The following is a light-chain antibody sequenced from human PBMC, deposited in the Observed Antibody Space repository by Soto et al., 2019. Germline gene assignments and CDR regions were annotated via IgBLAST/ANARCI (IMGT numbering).Light chain of an antibody. V-gene: IGKV3-20*01. CDR1: QSLSSSY. CDR2: GAS. Sequence: EIVLTQYPGTLSLSPGERATLSCRASQSLSSSYLAWYQQKPGQAPRLLIYGASSRATGIPDRFSGSRSGTGFTLTISRLEPEDFAVYYCQQYGGSPPYTFGQGTKVEIK. CDR3: QQYGGSPPYT. J-gene: IGKJ2*01.